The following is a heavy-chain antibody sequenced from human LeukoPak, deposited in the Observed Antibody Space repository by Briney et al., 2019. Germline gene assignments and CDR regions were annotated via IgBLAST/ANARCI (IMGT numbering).Heavy chain of an antibody. J-gene: IGHJ4*02. CDR1: GYTFTSYG. D-gene: IGHD3-3*01. CDR2: ISAYNGNT. Sequence: ASVEVSCKASGYTFTSYGISWVRQAPGQGLEWMGWISAYNGNTNYAQKLQGRVTMTTDTSTSTAYMELRSLRSDDTAVYYCARDSSTLRITIFGVVGFDYWGQGTLVTVSS. CDR3: ARDSSTLRITIFGVVGFDY. V-gene: IGHV1-18*01.